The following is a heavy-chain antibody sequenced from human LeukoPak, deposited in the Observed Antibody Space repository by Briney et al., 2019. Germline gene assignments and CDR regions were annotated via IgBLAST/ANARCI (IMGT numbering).Heavy chain of an antibody. CDR1: GGSISSYY. V-gene: IGHV4-4*07. Sequence: PSETLSLTCTVSGGSISSYYWSWIRQPAGKGLEWIGRIYTSGSTNYNPSLKSRVTMSVDTSKNQFSLKLSSVTAADTAVYYCARALTLPFITMVRGVNNWFDPWGQGTLVTVSS. CDR2: IYTSGST. CDR3: ARALTLPFITMVRGVNNWFDP. J-gene: IGHJ5*02. D-gene: IGHD3-10*01.